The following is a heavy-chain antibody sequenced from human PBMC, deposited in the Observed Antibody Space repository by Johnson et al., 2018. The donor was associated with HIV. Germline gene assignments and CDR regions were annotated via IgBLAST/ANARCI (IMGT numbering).Heavy chain of an antibody. D-gene: IGHD6-19*01. Sequence: MLLVESGGYLVLPWGSLRLSCAASGFTFSNYAMSWVRQAPGKGLEWVSVIYSGGSTYYADSVKGRFTISRDNSKNSLYLQMNSLRAEDTALYYCARSGAGAAFDICGQGTMVTVSS. CDR1: GFTFSNYA. V-gene: IGHV3-66*01. CDR2: IYSGGST. J-gene: IGHJ3*02. CDR3: ARSGAGAAFDI.